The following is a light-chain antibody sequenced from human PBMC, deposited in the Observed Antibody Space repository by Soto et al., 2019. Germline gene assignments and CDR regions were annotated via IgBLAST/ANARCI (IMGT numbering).Light chain of an antibody. CDR2: DAS. CDR3: QQRSNSFT. J-gene: IGKJ4*01. CDR1: QSVSRY. V-gene: IGKV3-11*01. Sequence: EIVLTQSPATLSLSPGERATLSCRASQSVSRYLAWYQQKPGQAPRLLIFDASNRAPGIPARFSGTGSGTDFTLTITSLEPEDFAVYYCQQRSNSFTFGGGTKVDI.